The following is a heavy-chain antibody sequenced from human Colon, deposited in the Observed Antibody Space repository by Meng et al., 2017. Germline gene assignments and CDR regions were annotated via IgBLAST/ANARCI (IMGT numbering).Heavy chain of an antibody. CDR1: GDSVSSNSAA. CDR2: TYYGSKYYN. D-gene: IGHD3-10*02. CDR3: ARDWGDVRGGFDF. Sequence: QVHLQQSGPGLVKPSQTLSLTCAISGDSVSSNSAAWNWIRQSPSIGLEWLGRTYYGSKYYNDYALSVKSRITINPDTSKSQFSLQLNSVTPEDTAIYYCARDWGDVRGGFDFWGQGTLVTVSS. J-gene: IGHJ4*02. V-gene: IGHV6-1*01.